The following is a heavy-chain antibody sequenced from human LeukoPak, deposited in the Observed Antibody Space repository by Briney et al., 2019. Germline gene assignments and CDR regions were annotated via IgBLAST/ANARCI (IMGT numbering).Heavy chain of an antibody. J-gene: IGHJ4*02. CDR1: GYTFTGYY. CDR3: YYDSSGYYYAGY. Sequence: ASVKVSCKASGYTFTGYYMHWVRQAPGQGLEWMGWINPNSGGTNYAQKFQGRVTMTRDTSISTAYMELSRLRSDDTAVYYCYYDSSGYYYAGYWGQGTLVTVSS. V-gene: IGHV1-2*02. D-gene: IGHD3-22*01. CDR2: INPNSGGT.